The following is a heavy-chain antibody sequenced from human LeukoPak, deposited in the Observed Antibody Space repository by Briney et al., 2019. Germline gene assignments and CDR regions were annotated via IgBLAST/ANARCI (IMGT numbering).Heavy chain of an antibody. CDR3: ARWPGYCSGGSCYRGGDY. CDR1: GFTFSSYW. V-gene: IGHV3-7*03. D-gene: IGHD2-15*01. CDR2: IKQDGSEK. J-gene: IGHJ4*02. Sequence: GGSLRLSCAASGFTFSSYWMSWVRQAPGKGLEWVANIKQDGSEKYYVDSVKGRFTISRDNAKNSLYLRMNSLRAEDTAVYYCARWPGYCSGGSCYRGGDYWGQGTLVTVSS.